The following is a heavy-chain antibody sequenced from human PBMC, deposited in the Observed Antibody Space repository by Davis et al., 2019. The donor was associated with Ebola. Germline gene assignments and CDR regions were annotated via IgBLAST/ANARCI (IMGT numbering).Heavy chain of an antibody. V-gene: IGHV1-2*02. CDR2: INPNTGGT. CDR3: AREGSSSCSGTRRGWLDP. D-gene: IGHD6-13*01. CDR1: GYTFTGFY. J-gene: IGHJ5*02. Sequence: ASVKVSCKTSGYTFTGFYMHWVRQAPGQGLEWMGWINPNTGGTNYAQKFQGRVTMTRDTSISTAYMELSSLRSDDTAVYYCAREGSSSCSGTRRGWLDPWGQGTLVTVSS.